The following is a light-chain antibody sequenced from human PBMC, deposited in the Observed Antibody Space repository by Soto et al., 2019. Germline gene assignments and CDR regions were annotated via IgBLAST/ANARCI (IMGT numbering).Light chain of an antibody. CDR1: SSNIGSNY. V-gene: IGLV1-47*01. CDR3: AAWDDSLNGEV. CDR2: RNN. J-gene: IGLJ1*01. Sequence: QSALTQPPSASGTPGQRVTISCSGSSSNIGSNYVYWYQQLPGTAPKLLIYRNNQRPSGVPDRFSGSKSGTSASLAISGLQSEDEADYSSAAWDDSLNGEVFGTGTKVTV.